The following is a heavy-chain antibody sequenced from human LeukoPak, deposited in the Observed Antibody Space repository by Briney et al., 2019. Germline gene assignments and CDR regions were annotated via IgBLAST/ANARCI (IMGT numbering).Heavy chain of an antibody. J-gene: IGHJ5*02. CDR1: GGSISSGGYY. D-gene: IGHD5-18*01. CDR2: IYHSGST. Sequence: SETLSLTCTVSGGSISSGGYYWSWIRQPPGKGLEWIGYIYHSGSTYYNPSLKSRVTVSLDRSKNQFSLKLSSVTAADTAVYYCARGTDTTMPISWGQGTLVTVSS. V-gene: IGHV4-30-2*01. CDR3: ARGTDTTMPIS.